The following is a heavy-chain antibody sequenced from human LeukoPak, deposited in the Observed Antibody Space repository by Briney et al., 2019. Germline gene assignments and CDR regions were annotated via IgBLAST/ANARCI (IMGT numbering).Heavy chain of an antibody. D-gene: IGHD3-22*01. CDR3: ARDYYDSSGYYSSPKDY. J-gene: IGHJ4*02. CDR2: ISYDGSNK. CDR1: GFTFSSYA. V-gene: IGHV3-30-3*01. Sequence: GGSMRLSWAAAGFTFSSYAMHWVRQAPGKWPEWVSVISYDGSNKYYADSVKGRFTISRDNSKNTLYLQMNSLRAEDTAVYYCARDYYDSSGYYSSPKDYWGQGTLVTVSS.